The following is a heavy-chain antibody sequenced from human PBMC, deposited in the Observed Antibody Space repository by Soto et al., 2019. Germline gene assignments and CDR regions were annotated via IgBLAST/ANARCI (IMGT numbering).Heavy chain of an antibody. Sequence: EVQLVESGGGLVQPGGSLRLSCADSGFSFSSYWMHCVRQGPGKGLVWVSRINTDGRSTNYADSVKGRFTISRDNAKNTVYLQMNSLRAEDTAVYYCARSPGGYYIDWGQGTMVTVSS. CDR1: GFSFSSYW. CDR2: INTDGRST. J-gene: IGHJ3*01. V-gene: IGHV3-74*01. CDR3: ARSPGGYYID. D-gene: IGHD3-9*01.